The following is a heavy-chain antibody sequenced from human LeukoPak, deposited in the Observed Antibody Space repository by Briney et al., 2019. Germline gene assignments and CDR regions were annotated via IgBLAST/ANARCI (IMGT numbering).Heavy chain of an antibody. CDR3: AGESDFWSGYDPFDY. CDR2: ISSTGGST. CDR1: GFTFSSYP. D-gene: IGHD3-3*01. J-gene: IGHJ4*02. Sequence: GGSLRLSCAASGFTFSSYPMTWVRQAPGKGLEWVSTISSTGGSTYFPDSVKGRFTISRDNSKNTLYLQMNSLRAEDTAVYYCAGESDFWSGYDPFDYWGQGTLVTVSS. V-gene: IGHV3-23*01.